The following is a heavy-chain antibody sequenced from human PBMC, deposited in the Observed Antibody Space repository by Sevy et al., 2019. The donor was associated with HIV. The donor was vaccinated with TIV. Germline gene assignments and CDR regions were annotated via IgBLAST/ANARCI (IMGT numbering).Heavy chain of an antibody. V-gene: IGHV3-9*01. Sequence: GGSLRLSCAASGLTFDNYAMHWVRQVPGKGLEWVSGISWNSGSIAYADAVKGRFTISRDNAKKSLYLQMNSLRPEDTALYYCAKARELMTTVSPFDYWGQGTLVTVSS. J-gene: IGHJ4*02. CDR3: AKARELMTTVSPFDY. CDR2: ISWNSGSI. CDR1: GLTFDNYA. D-gene: IGHD4-17*01.